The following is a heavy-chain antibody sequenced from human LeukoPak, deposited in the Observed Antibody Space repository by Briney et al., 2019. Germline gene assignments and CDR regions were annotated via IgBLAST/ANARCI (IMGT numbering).Heavy chain of an antibody. CDR1: GFTFSSYG. CDR2: IRFDRTNK. Sequence: GGSLRLSCAASGFTFSSYGMHWVRQAPGKGLEWVGFIRFDRTNKYYGDSVKGRFTISRDNSKNTLYLQMKTLRVEDTAVYYCAKGGRYYGGFDPWGQGTLVTVSS. V-gene: IGHV3-30*02. J-gene: IGHJ5*02. CDR3: AKGGRYYGGFDP. D-gene: IGHD3-10*01.